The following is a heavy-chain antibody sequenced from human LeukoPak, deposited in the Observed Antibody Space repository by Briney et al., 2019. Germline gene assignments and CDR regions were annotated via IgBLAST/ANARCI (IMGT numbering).Heavy chain of an antibody. Sequence: GGSLRVSCAASGFTFSSYSMNWVRQAPGKGLEWVSYISSSSNTIYYADSVKGRFTISRDNAKNSPYLQMNSLRAEDTAVYYCARVGIQLCVDYWGQGTLVTVSS. CDR3: ARVGIQLCVDY. CDR2: ISSSSNTI. V-gene: IGHV3-48*01. CDR1: GFTFSSYS. D-gene: IGHD5-18*01. J-gene: IGHJ4*02.